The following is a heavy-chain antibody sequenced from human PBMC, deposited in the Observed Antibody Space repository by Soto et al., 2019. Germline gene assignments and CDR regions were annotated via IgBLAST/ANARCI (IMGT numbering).Heavy chain of an antibody. V-gene: IGHV4-31*03. D-gene: IGHD3-22*01. J-gene: IGHJ6*03. CDR3: AREGGYHNYYYYMDV. CDR1: GGSISSGGYY. Sequence: SETLSLTCTVSGGSISSGGYYWSWIRQHPGKGLEWIGYIYYSGSTYYNPSLKSRVTISVDTSKNQFSLKLSSVTAADTAVYYCAREGGYHNYYYYMDVWGKGTTVTVSS. CDR2: IYYSGST.